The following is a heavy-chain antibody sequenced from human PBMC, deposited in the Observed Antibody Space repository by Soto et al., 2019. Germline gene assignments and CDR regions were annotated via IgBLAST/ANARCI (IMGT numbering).Heavy chain of an antibody. CDR2: IWYDGSNK. D-gene: IGHD2-2*01. Sequence: GGSLRLSCAASGFTFSSYGMHWFRQAPGKGLEWVAVIWYDGSNKYYADSVKGRFTISRDNSKNTLYLQMNSLRAEDTAVYYCARPGSSRRGMGAFDIWGKGTMVTVS. J-gene: IGHJ3*02. V-gene: IGHV3-33*01. CDR3: ARPGSSRRGMGAFDI. CDR1: GFTFSSYG.